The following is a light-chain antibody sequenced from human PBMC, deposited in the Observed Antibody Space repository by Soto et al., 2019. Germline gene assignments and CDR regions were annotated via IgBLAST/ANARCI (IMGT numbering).Light chain of an antibody. CDR2: GAS. V-gene: IGKV3-20*01. J-gene: IGKJ4*01. Sequence: EVVLTQSPGTLSLSPGDRATLSCRASQSVSRNYLAWYQQKPGQTPSLLIFGASNRAADIPARFSASGSGTDFTLTISGLEPDDFAVYYCQQYDFLPLTFGGGTRL. CDR1: QSVSRNY. CDR3: QQYDFLPLT.